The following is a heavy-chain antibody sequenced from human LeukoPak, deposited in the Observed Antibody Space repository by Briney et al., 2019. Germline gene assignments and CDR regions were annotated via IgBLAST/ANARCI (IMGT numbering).Heavy chain of an antibody. Sequence: GGSLRLSCAASGMPFSSDAMSWVRQAPGKGLEWVSAINGGTTLYADSVKGRFTISRDNSKNTLYLQMNSLRAEDTAVYYCAHGSMYQLDYWGQGTLVTVSS. CDR3: AHGSMYQLDY. D-gene: IGHD2-2*01. V-gene: IGHV3-23*01. J-gene: IGHJ4*02. CDR2: INGGTT. CDR1: GMPFSSDA.